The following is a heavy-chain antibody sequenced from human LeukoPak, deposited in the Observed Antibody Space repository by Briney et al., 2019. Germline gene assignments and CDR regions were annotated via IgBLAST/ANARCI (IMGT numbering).Heavy chain of an antibody. J-gene: IGHJ4*02. Sequence: PGKSLRLSCAASGFTFNTYIMHWVRQSPGKGLEWVAVMSHSGTSIDYADSVKGRFTISRVNSKNTLYLQMNGLQTDDTAVYYCATDLRYGSNFFFQYWGLGTLVAASS. V-gene: IGHV3-30*14. CDR2: MSHSGTSI. CDR1: GFTFNTYI. CDR3: ATDLRYGSNFFFQY. D-gene: IGHD5-18*01.